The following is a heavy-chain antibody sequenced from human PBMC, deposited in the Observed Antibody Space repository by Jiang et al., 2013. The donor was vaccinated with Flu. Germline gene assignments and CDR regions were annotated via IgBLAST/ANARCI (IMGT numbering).Heavy chain of an antibody. D-gene: IGHD3-22*01. J-gene: IGHJ5*02. CDR3: ARNHYDSSGFIWFDP. CDR2: INPNSGGT. V-gene: IGHV1-2*02. Sequence: GAEVKKPGASVKVSCKASGYTFTGYYMHWVRQAPGQGLEWMGWINPNSGGTNYAQKFQGRVTMTRDTSISTAYMELSRLRSDDTAVYYCARNHYDSSGFIWFDPWGQGTLVTVSS. CDR1: GYTFTGYY.